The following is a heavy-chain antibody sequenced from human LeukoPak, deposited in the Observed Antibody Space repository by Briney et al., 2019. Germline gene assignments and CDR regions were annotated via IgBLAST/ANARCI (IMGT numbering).Heavy chain of an antibody. CDR2: IYYSGTT. CDR1: GGSISNYY. CDR3: ARVGSSTSRYYFDY. D-gene: IGHD2-2*01. Sequence: PETLSLTCTVSGGSISNYYWSWIRQPPGKGLEWIGYIYYSGTTNYNPSLKSRVTISVDTSKNQFSLKLSSVTAADTAVYYCARVGSSTSRYYFDYWGQGTLVTVSS. V-gene: IGHV4-59*12. J-gene: IGHJ4*02.